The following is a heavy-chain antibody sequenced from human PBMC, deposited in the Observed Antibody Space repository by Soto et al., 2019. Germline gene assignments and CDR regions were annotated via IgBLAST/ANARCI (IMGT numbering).Heavy chain of an antibody. CDR2: IIPILGIA. V-gene: IGHV1-69*08. CDR1: GGTFSSYT. CDR3: AREPPSSSWARYFDY. Sequence: QVQLVQSGAEVNKPGSSVQVSCKASGGTFSSYTISWVRQAPGQGLEWMGRIIPILGIAHYAQKFQGRGTITADKSTIRGYMEVSSLRSEDTAVDYCAREPPSSSWARYFDYCGQGTLVTVSS. D-gene: IGHD6-13*01. J-gene: IGHJ4*02.